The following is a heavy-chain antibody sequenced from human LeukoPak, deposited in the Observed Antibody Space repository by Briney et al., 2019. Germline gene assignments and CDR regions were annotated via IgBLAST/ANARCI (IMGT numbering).Heavy chain of an antibody. V-gene: IGHV3-30-3*01. CDR2: ISYDGSNK. D-gene: IGHD3-22*01. CDR3: ARALITMNSAGAFDI. Sequence: PGGSLRLSCAASGFTFSSYAMHWVRQAPGKGLEWVAVISYDGSNKYYADSVKGRFTISRDDSKNTLYLQMNSLRAEDTAVYYCARALITMNSAGAFDIWGQGTMVTVSS. CDR1: GFTFSSYA. J-gene: IGHJ3*02.